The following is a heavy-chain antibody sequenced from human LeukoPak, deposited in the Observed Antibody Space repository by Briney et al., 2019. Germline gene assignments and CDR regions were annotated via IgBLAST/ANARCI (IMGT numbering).Heavy chain of an antibody. CDR1: GGSISSGDYY. J-gene: IGHJ6*02. CDR3: ARLPTVVTSAYYGLDV. CDR2: IYYSGST. D-gene: IGHD4-23*01. Sequence: SETLSLTCTVSGGSISSGDYYWSWIRQPPGKGLEWIGYIYYSGSTYYNPSLKSRVTISVDTSKNQFSLRLSSVTAADTAVYYCARLPTVVTSAYYGLDVWGQGTTVIVSS. V-gene: IGHV4-30-4*01.